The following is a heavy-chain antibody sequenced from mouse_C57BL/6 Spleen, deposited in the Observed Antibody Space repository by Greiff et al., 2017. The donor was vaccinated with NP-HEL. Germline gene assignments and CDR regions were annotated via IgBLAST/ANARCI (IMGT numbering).Heavy chain of an antibody. V-gene: IGHV1-4*01. J-gene: IGHJ2*01. D-gene: IGHD3-2*02. CDR3: ARSGPLEYFDY. Sequence: VQLQQSGAELARPGASVKMSCKASGYTFTSYTMHWVKQRPGQGLEWIGYINPSSGYTKYNQKFKDKATLTADKSSITAYMQLSSLTSEDSAVYYCARSGPLEYFDYWGQGTTLTVSS. CDR1: GYTFTSYT. CDR2: INPSSGYT.